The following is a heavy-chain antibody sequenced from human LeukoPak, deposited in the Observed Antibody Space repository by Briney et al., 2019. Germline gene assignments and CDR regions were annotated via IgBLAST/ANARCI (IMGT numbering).Heavy chain of an antibody. V-gene: IGHV1-8*02. CDR2: MNPNSGNT. CDR3: ARGCPVDTATIYYYYYMDV. J-gene: IGHJ6*03. D-gene: IGHD5-18*01. Sequence: ASVKVSCKASGYTFTNYGISWVRQAPGQGLEWVGWMNPNSGNTGYAQKFQGRVTMTRNTSISTAYMELSSLRSEDTAVYYCARGCPVDTATIYYYYYMDVWGKGTTVTVSS. CDR1: GYTFTNYG.